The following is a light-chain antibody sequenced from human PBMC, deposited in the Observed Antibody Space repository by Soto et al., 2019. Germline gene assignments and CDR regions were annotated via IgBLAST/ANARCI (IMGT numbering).Light chain of an antibody. Sequence: GDRVTITCRASQSISSWLAWYQQKPGKAPKLLIHKASSLESGVPSRFSGSGSGTEFTLTISSMQPDDFATYYCQQYHGYSRTFGQGTKVDI. CDR1: QSISSW. J-gene: IGKJ1*01. V-gene: IGKV1-5*03. CDR3: QQYHGYSRT. CDR2: KAS.